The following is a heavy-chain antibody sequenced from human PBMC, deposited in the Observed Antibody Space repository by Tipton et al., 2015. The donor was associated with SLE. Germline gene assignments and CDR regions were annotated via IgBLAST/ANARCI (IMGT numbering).Heavy chain of an antibody. CDR1: GGSISSGSYY. CDR2: IYTSGSI. CDR3: AREGYSSSSVYYYMDV. J-gene: IGHJ6*03. D-gene: IGHD6-6*01. V-gene: IGHV4-61*02. Sequence: TLSLTCTVSGGSISSGSYYWSWIRQPAGKGLEWIGRIYTSGSINYNPSLKSRVTISVDTSKNQFSLKLSSVTAADTAVYYCAREGYSSSSVYYYMDVWGKGTTVTVSS.